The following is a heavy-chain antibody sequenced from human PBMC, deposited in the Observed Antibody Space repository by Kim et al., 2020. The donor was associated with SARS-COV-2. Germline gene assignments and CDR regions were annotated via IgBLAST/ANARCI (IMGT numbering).Heavy chain of an antibody. V-gene: IGHV4-34*01. CDR2: INHSGST. J-gene: IGHJ4*02. CDR3: ARGFRRGLAVAGEGIDY. Sequence: SETLSLTCAVYGGSFSGYYWSWIRQPPGKGLEWIGEINHSGSTNYNPSLKSRVTISVDTSKNQFSLKLSSVTAADTAVYYCARGFRRGLAVAGEGIDYWGQGTLVTVSS. CDR1: GGSFSGYY. D-gene: IGHD6-19*01.